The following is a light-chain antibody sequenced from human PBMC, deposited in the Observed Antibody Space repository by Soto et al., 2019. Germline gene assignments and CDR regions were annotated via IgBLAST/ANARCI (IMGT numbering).Light chain of an antibody. CDR1: QSVSSY. V-gene: IGKV3-11*01. CDR2: DAS. J-gene: IGKJ1*01. Sequence: FFLNKPPPPLPLSPGERPPPPSRASQSVSSYLAWYQQKPGQAPRLLIYDASNRATGIPARFSGSGSGTDFTLTISSLEPEDFAVYYCQQRSNWPRTFGQGTKVDNK. CDR3: QQRSNWPRT.